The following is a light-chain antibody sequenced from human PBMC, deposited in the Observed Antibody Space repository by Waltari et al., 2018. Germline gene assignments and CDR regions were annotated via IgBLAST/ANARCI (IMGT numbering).Light chain of an antibody. Sequence: EIVLTQSPATLSLSPGERATLSCRASQSVSSYLAWYQQEPGQAPRLLMYDTSNRATGIPARFSGSGSGTDFTLTISSLEPEDFEVYYCQHRSIFGGGTKVEIK. J-gene: IGKJ4*01. CDR1: QSVSSY. CDR3: QHRSI. CDR2: DTS. V-gene: IGKV3-11*01.